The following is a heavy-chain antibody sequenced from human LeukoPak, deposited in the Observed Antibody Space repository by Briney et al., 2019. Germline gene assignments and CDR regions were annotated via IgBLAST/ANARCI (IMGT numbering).Heavy chain of an antibody. D-gene: IGHD3-10*01. CDR1: GGSFSGYY. CDR3: ARNRYYGSGSYYHRFDY. J-gene: IGHJ4*02. CDR2: INHSGST. V-gene: IGHV4-34*01. Sequence: SETLSLTCAVYGGSFSGYYWSWIRQPPGRGLEWIGEINHSGSTNYNPSLKSRVTISVDTSKNQFSLKLSSVTAADTGVYYCARNRYYGSGSYYHRFDYWGQGTLVTVSS.